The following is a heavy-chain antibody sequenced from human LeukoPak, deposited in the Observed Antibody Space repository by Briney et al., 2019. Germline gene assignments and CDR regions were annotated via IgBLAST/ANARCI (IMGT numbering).Heavy chain of an antibody. J-gene: IGHJ4*02. CDR3: AKQSYARSIGE. CDR2: TNSGGTST. Sequence: PGGSLRLFCATSGFPFSDFSMSWVRQAPGKGLEWISTTNSGGTSTYYAESVKGRFTISRDNSKNTLYLQMSSLRVEDTAVYYCAKQSYARSIGEGGPGTLVSVSS. CDR1: GFPFSDFS. D-gene: IGHD2-8*01. V-gene: IGHV3-23*01.